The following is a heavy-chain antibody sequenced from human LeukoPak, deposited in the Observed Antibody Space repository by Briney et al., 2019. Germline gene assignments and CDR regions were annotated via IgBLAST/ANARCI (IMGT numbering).Heavy chain of an antibody. CDR2: IYYSGST. D-gene: IGHD2-2*01. Sequence: SETLSLTCTVSGGSISSYYWSWIRQPPGKGPEWIGYIYYSGSTNYNPSLKSRVTISVDTSKNQFSLKLSSVTAADTAVYYCARAVVPAGRHYYYGMDVWGQGTTVTVSS. CDR1: GGSISSYY. CDR3: ARAVVPAGRHYYYGMDV. V-gene: IGHV4-59*01. J-gene: IGHJ6*02.